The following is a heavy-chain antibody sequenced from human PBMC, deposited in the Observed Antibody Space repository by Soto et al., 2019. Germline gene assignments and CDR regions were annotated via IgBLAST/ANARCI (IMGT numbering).Heavy chain of an antibody. CDR2: ISYDGSNK. CDR1: GFTFSSYG. V-gene: IGHV3-30*18. D-gene: IGHD6-13*01. Sequence: GGSLRLSCAASGFTFSSYGMHWVRQAPGKGLERVAVISYDGSNKYYADSVKGRFTISRDNSKNTLYLQMNSLRAEDTAVYYCAKAHAGYSSSWYKIVSYYGMDVWGQGTTVTVSS. J-gene: IGHJ6*02. CDR3: AKAHAGYSSSWYKIVSYYGMDV.